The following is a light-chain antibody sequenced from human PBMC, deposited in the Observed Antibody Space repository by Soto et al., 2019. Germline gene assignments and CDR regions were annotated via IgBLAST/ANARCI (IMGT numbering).Light chain of an antibody. Sequence: EIVLTQSPGTLSLSPGERASLSSRASQDVSNSYLAWYQQKPGQAPRLLIYGASSRATGIPDRFSGGGSGTDFTLAISRLEPEDFAVYYCQQYGSSPLTFGGGTKVDIK. CDR2: GAS. J-gene: IGKJ4*01. V-gene: IGKV3-20*01. CDR3: QQYGSSPLT. CDR1: QDVSNSY.